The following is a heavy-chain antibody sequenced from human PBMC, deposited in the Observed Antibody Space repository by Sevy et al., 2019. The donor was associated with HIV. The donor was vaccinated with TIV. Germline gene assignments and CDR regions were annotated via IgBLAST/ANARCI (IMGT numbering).Heavy chain of an antibody. Sequence: GGSLRLSCAAPGFTFSGSAMHWVRQASGKGLEWVGRIRSKANSYATAYAASVKGRCTISRDDSKNTAYLQMNSLKTEDTAVYYCTRQGDIVLVPAAIRGAFDIWGQGTMVTVSS. D-gene: IGHD2-2*01. CDR3: TRQGDIVLVPAAIRGAFDI. CDR1: GFTFSGSA. V-gene: IGHV3-73*01. CDR2: IRSKANSYAT. J-gene: IGHJ3*02.